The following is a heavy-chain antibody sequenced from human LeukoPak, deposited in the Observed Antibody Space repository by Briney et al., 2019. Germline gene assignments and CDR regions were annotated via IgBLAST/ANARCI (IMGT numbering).Heavy chain of an antibody. V-gene: IGHV3-30*02. D-gene: IGHD2-2*01. CDR2: IRYDGSNK. CDR3: ATRVGYYFDY. J-gene: IGHJ4*02. Sequence: PGGSLRLYCAASGFTFSSYGMHWVRQAPGKGLEWVAFIRYDGSNKYYADSVKGRFTISRDNSKNTLYLQMNSLRAEDTAVYYCATRVGYYFDYWGQGTLVTVSS. CDR1: GFTFSSYG.